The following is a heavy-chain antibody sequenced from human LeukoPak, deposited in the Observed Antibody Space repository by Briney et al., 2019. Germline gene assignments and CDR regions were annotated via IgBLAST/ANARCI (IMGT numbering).Heavy chain of an antibody. Sequence: GGSLRLSCAASGFTFSSYAVHWVRQAPGKGLEWVALISYDGSNQYYADSVKGRFTISRDNSKNTLYLQMNSLRAEDSALYYCAKVGDNWDFDYWGQGTLVTVSS. J-gene: IGHJ4*02. CDR2: ISYDGSNQ. CDR3: AKVGDNWDFDY. CDR1: GFTFSSYA. D-gene: IGHD5-24*01. V-gene: IGHV3-30*18.